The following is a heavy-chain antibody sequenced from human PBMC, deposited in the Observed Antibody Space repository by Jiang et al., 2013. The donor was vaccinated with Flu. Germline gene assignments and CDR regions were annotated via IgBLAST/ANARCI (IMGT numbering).Heavy chain of an antibody. J-gene: IGHJ4*02. CDR3: ARDYYDSSGYYYEGDFDY. Sequence: SQTLSLTCAISGDSVSSNSAAWNWIRQSPSRGLEWLGRTYYRSKWYNDYAVSVKSRITINPDTSKNQFSLQLNSVTPEDTAVYYCARDYYDSSGYYYEGDFDYWGQGTLVTVSS. V-gene: IGHV6-1*01. CDR1: GDSVSSNSAA. CDR2: TYYRSKWYN. D-gene: IGHD3-22*01.